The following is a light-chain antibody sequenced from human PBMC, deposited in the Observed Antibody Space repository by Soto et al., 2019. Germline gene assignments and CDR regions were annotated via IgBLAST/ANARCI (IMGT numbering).Light chain of an antibody. CDR3: QQYNNWPPEGT. J-gene: IGKJ1*01. V-gene: IGKV3-15*01. CDR2: GAS. CDR1: QSVSSN. Sequence: EIVMTQSPATLSVSPGERATLSCRASQSVSSNLAWYQQKPGQAPRLLIDGASTMATGIPARFSGSGSGTEFTLTISSLQSEDFAVYYCQQYNNWPPEGTFGQGTKVDIK.